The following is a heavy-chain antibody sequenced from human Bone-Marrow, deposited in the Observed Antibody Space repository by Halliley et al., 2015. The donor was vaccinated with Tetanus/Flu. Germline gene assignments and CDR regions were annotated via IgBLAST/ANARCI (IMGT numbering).Heavy chain of an antibody. Sequence: SLRLSCVGSGFTFDDYGMPWVRHAPGKGLEWVSTINWKGASVDYADSVRSLFTISRDNAKNSLYLQMNSLSGEDTALYFCAKNNGQLGNGPFPGWGQGTLVIVSS. D-gene: IGHD1-1*01. V-gene: IGHV3-9*01. CDR3: AKNNGQLGNGPFPG. CDR1: GFTFDDYG. CDR2: INWKGASV. J-gene: IGHJ3*01.